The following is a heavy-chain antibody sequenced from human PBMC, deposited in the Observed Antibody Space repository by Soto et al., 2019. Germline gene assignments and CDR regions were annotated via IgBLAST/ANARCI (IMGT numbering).Heavy chain of an antibody. Sequence: ASVKVSCKASGGTFSSYTISWVRQAPGQGLEWMGRIIPILGIANYAQKFQGRVTITADKSTSTAYMELSSLRSEDTAVYYCARGLVHDRRAGTTTDVWGKGTTVTVSS. D-gene: IGHD3-3*01. J-gene: IGHJ6*04. CDR3: ARGLVHDRRAGTTTDV. V-gene: IGHV1-69*02. CDR1: GGTFSSYT. CDR2: IIPILGIA.